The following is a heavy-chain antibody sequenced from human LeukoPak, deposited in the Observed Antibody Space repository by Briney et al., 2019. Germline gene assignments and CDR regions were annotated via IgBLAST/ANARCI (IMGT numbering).Heavy chain of an antibody. J-gene: IGHJ4*02. CDR1: GFTVSSNS. CDR3: ARRAGAYSHPYDY. V-gene: IGHV3-53*01. Sequence: GGSLRLSCTVSGFTVSSNSMSWVRQAPGKGLEWVSFIYSDNTHYSDSVKGRFTISRDNSKNTLYLQMNSLRAEDTAVYCCARRAGAYSHPYDYWGQGTLVTVSS. D-gene: IGHD4/OR15-4a*01. CDR2: IYSDNT.